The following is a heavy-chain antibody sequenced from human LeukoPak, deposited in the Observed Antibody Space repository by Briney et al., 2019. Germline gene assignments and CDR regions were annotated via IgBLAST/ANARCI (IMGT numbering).Heavy chain of an antibody. CDR1: GFTFSSYG. V-gene: IGHV3-33*06. Sequence: GGSLRLSCAASGFTFSSYGMHWVRQAPGKGLEWVAVIWYDGSNKYYADSVKGRFTISRDNSKNTLYLQMNSLRAEDTAVYYCAKAAYDSSGYYNYYYYMDVWGQGTLVTVSS. CDR2: IWYDGSNK. CDR3: AKAAYDSSGYYNYYYYMDV. J-gene: IGHJ6*03. D-gene: IGHD3-22*01.